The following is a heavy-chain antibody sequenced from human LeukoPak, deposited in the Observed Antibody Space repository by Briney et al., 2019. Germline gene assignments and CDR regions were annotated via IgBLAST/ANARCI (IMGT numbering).Heavy chain of an antibody. CDR3: AKGKDAMAV. CDR1: GLTFSSYS. J-gene: IGHJ6*02. V-gene: IGHV3-23*01. CDR2: ISGSGQTT. D-gene: IGHD4-23*01. Sequence: GGSLRLSCVAPGLTFSSYSMSWVRQAPGKGLEWISGISGSGQTTWYADSVKGRFTISRDNSKDTVYLQMSSLRAGDTALYYCAKGKDAMAVWGRGTKVIVSS.